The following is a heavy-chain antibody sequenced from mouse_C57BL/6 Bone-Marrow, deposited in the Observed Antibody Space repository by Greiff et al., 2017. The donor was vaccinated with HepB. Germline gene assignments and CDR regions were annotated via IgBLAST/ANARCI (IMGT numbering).Heavy chain of an antibody. Sequence: EVQLVESGGGLVKPGGSLKLSCAASGFTFSSYTMSWVRQTPEKRLEWVATISGGGGNTYYPDSVKGRFTISRDNAKTTLYLQMSSLRSEDTALYYCARHRDGYSFAYWGQGTLVTVSA. CDR1: GFTFSSYT. V-gene: IGHV5-9*01. D-gene: IGHD2-3*01. J-gene: IGHJ3*01. CDR3: ARHRDGYSFAY. CDR2: ISGGGGNT.